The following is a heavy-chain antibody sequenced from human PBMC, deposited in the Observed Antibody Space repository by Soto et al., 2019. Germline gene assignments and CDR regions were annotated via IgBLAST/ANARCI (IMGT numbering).Heavy chain of an antibody. CDR3: TTAWGYYDSSGYYGRVGY. J-gene: IGHJ4*02. CDR1: GFTFSNAW. D-gene: IGHD3-22*01. Sequence: PGGSLRLSCAASGFTFSNAWMSWVRQAPGKGLEWVGRIKSKTDGGTTDYAAPVKGRFTISRDDSKNTLYLQMNSLKTEDTAVYYCTTAWGYYDSSGYYGRVGYWGQGTLVTVSS. V-gene: IGHV3-15*01. CDR2: IKSKTDGGTT.